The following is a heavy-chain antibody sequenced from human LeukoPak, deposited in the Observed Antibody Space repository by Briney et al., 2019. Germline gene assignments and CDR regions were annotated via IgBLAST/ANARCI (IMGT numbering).Heavy chain of an antibody. Sequence: SETLSLTCTVSGGSISSSSYYWGWIRQPPGKGLEWIGSIYYSGSTYYNPSLKSRVTISVDTSKNQFSLKLSSVTAADTAVYYCATELRYSSGWYRPYWGQGTLVTVSS. CDR2: IYYSGST. D-gene: IGHD6-19*01. CDR1: GGSISSSSYY. CDR3: ATELRYSSGWYRPY. V-gene: IGHV4-39*07. J-gene: IGHJ4*02.